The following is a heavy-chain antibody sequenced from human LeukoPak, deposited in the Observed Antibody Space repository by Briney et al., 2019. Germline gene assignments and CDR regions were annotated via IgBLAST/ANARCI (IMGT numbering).Heavy chain of an antibody. V-gene: IGHV3-7*01. CDR2: IKQDGSEK. CDR3: ARGCSSTSCSGWFDP. Sequence: PGGSLRLSCAASGFTFGSYWMTWVRQAPGKGLEWEANIKQDGSEKNYVDSVKGRFTISRDNAKNSLDLQMGSLRAEDTAIYYCARGCSSTSCSGWFDPWGQGTLVTVSS. D-gene: IGHD2-2*01. CDR1: GFTFGSYW. J-gene: IGHJ5*02.